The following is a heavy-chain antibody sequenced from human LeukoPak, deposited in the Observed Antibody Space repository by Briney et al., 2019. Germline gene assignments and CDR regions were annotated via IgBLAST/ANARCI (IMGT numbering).Heavy chain of an antibody. CDR2: INPSGGST. CDR1: GYTITDYH. CDR3: ARERDGYNSGFDY. J-gene: IGHJ4*02. Sequence: ASVKVSCKASGYTITDYHMNWVRQAPGQGLEWMGIINPSGGSTSYSQKFQGRVTMTRDTSTSTVYMELSSLRSEDTAVYYCARERDGYNSGFDYWGQGTLVTVSS. V-gene: IGHV1-46*01. D-gene: IGHD5-24*01.